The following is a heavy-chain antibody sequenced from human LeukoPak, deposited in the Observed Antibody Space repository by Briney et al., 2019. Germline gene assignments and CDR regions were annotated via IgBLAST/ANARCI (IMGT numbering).Heavy chain of an antibody. CDR2: IYYSGST. J-gene: IGHJ6*02. Sequence: SETLSLTCTVSVGSICSYYWSWIRQPPWKGLEWVAYIYYSGSTNYNPSLKSRVTISVDTSKNQFSLKLSSVTAADTAVYYCARVATGYSSSWYGTKYYYYGMDVWGQGTTVTVSS. CDR1: VGSICSYY. CDR3: ARVATGYSSSWYGTKYYYYGMDV. D-gene: IGHD6-13*01. V-gene: IGHV4-59*01.